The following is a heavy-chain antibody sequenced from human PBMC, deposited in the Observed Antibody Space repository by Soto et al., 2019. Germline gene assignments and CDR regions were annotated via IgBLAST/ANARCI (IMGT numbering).Heavy chain of an antibody. CDR3: AVAMVREILIFESSGMHV. Sequence: QVHLVQSGAEVKKPGSSVKVSCKTSGGSINNYAVSWVRQAPGQGLEWMGGIIPNFDTPNYAQKFQDRVNIIADESTSTVYMELRSLRSNDTAVYYCAVAMVREILIFESSGMHVWGQGTTVIVSS. V-gene: IGHV1-69*01. D-gene: IGHD3-10*01. CDR2: IIPNFDTP. J-gene: IGHJ6*02. CDR1: GGSINNYA.